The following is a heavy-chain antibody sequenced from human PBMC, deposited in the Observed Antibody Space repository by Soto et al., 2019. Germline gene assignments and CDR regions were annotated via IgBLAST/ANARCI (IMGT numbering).Heavy chain of an antibody. D-gene: IGHD2-21*01. V-gene: IGHV3-33*01. CDR2: IWFDGSKK. CDR1: GFTFGRSG. J-gene: IGHJ4*02. Sequence: QVQMVESGGGVVQPGTSLRLSCVASGFTFGRSGMHWVRQAPGGALEWVAIIWFDGSKKYYADSVKDRLTVSRDNSKKTLYLQRDSLRGDYTAVYYCVRDLNTAYIDYWGQGTLVTVSP. CDR3: VRDLNTAYIDY.